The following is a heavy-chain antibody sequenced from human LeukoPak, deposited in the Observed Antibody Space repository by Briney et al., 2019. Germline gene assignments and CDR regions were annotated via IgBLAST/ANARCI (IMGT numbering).Heavy chain of an antibody. CDR3: ARRNYYGSGSYYRSFDY. CDR2: INHSGNT. V-gene: IGHV4-34*01. CDR1: GGSFSGYY. J-gene: IGHJ4*02. D-gene: IGHD3-10*01. Sequence: SETVSLTCAVYGGSFSGYYWSWIRQPPGKGLEWIGEINHSGNTNYNPSLKSRVTILVDTSKNQFSLKLNSVTAADTAVYYCARRNYYGSGSYYRSFDYWGQGTLVTVSS.